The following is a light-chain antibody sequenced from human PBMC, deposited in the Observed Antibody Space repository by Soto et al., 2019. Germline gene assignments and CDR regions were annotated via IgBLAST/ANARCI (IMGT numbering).Light chain of an antibody. Sequence: DIQMTQSPSSLSASVGDRFTVTCLASQSISTYLNWYQQKPGKAPNLLIYAASSLQSGVPSRFSGNGSGTDFALTISSLQPEDFVTYYCQQSYNAPQTFGQGTKVDIK. CDR3: QQSYNAPQT. CDR2: AAS. CDR1: QSISTY. J-gene: IGKJ1*01. V-gene: IGKV1-39*01.